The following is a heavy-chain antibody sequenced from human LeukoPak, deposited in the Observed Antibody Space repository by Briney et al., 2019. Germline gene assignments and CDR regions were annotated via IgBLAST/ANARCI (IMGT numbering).Heavy chain of an antibody. CDR1: GFTFSTYD. CDR2: ISGSGGST. J-gene: IGHJ4*02. CDR3: AISCAGPFDY. Sequence: GGSLRLSCAASGFTFSTYDMHWVRQAPGKGLEWFSAISGSGGSTYYADSVKGRFTISRDNSKNTLYLQMNSLRAEDTAVYYCAISCAGPFDYWGQGTLVTVSS. D-gene: IGHD2-2*01. V-gene: IGHV3-23*01.